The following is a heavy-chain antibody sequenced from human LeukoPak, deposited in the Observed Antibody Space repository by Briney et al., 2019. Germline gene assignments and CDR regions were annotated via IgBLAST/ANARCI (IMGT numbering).Heavy chain of an antibody. CDR1: GYTFTSYD. CDR2: MNPNSGNT. J-gene: IGHJ3*02. CDR3: VLMVRGVISAFDI. Sequence: GASVKVSCKASGYTFTSYDINWVRQATGRGLEWMGWMNPNSGNTGYAQKFQGRVTMTRNTSISTAYMELSSLRSEDTAVYYCVLMVRGVISAFDIWGQGTMVTVSS. V-gene: IGHV1-8*01. D-gene: IGHD3-10*01.